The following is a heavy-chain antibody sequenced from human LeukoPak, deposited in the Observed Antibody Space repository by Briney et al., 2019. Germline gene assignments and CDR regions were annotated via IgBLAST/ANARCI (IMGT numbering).Heavy chain of an antibody. V-gene: IGHV7-4-1*02. J-gene: IGHJ4*02. CDR3: ARAFDPVVPAAITSDY. D-gene: IGHD2-2*02. CDR2: INTNTGNP. CDR1: GYTFTSYA. Sequence: ASVNVSCKYSGYTFTSYATNWVRQGPGRGLDWMGCINTNTGNPTYAHGFTGRFVFSLDTSVSTAYLQISSLKAEDTAVYYCARAFDPVVPAAITSDYWGQGTLVTVSS.